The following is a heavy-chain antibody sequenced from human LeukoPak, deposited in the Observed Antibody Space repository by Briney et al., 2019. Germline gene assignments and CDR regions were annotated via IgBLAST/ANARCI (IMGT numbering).Heavy chain of an antibody. V-gene: IGHV3-66*01. J-gene: IGHJ4*02. Sequence: GGSLRLSCGASGFTVSSNYMSWVRQAPGKGREWVSVIYGGGSTYYADSVKGRFTLSRDNAKNSLYLQMNRLRAEDTAVYYCATEGSSPGPFDYWGQGSLVTVSS. CDR1: GFTVSSNY. CDR2: IYGGGST. D-gene: IGHD2-2*01. CDR3: ATEGSSPGPFDY.